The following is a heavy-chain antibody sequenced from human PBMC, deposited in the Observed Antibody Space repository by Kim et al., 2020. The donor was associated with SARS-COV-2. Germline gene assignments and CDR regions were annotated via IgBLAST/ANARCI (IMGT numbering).Heavy chain of an antibody. Sequence: GGSLRLSCAASGFTFDDYAMHWVRQAPGKGLEWVSGISWNSGSIGYADSVKGRFTISRDNAKNSLYLQMNSLRAEDTALYYCAKDSGYSSTKGGGDWGQGTLVTVSS. J-gene: IGHJ4*02. D-gene: IGHD6-13*01. CDR3: AKDSGYSSTKGGGD. CDR1: GFTFDDYA. CDR2: ISWNSGSI. V-gene: IGHV3-9*01.